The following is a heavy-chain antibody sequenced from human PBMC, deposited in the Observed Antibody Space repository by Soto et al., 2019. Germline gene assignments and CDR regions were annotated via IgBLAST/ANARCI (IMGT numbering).Heavy chain of an antibody. CDR1: GFTFSSYA. Sequence: GGSLRLSCAASGFTFSSYAMSWVRQAPGKGLEWVSAISGSGGSTYYADSVKGRFTISRDNSKNTLYQQMNSLRAEDTAVYYCAKEGIYYDSSGYYYLEYPFDYWGQGTLVTVS. J-gene: IGHJ4*02. D-gene: IGHD3-22*01. CDR3: AKEGIYYDSSGYYYLEYPFDY. CDR2: ISGSGGST. V-gene: IGHV3-23*01.